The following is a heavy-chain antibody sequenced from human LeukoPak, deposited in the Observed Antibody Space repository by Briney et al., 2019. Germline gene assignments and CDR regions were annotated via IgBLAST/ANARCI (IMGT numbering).Heavy chain of an antibody. CDR3: TKSRIKYNSGLE. D-gene: IGHD3-22*01. CDR1: GFSVSSNF. J-gene: IGHJ4*02. V-gene: IGHV3-66*01. CDR2: IYSGGST. Sequence: GGSLRLSCAASGFSVSSNFMSWARQAPGKGLEWVSVIYSGGSTYNADSVKGRFTISRDSSKNTLYLQMNNLRGDDTAVYYCTKSRIKYNSGLEWGQGTLVTVSS.